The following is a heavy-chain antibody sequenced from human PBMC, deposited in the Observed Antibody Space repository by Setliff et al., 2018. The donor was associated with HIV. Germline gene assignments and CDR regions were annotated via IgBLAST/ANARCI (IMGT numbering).Heavy chain of an antibody. D-gene: IGHD4-4*01. J-gene: IGHJ4*02. V-gene: IGHV4-4*07. Sequence: SEPLSLTCTVSGDSISNYYWNWIRQPAGKGLEWIGRMDTSGGTIYNTSLKSRVTMSADRSKNQFSLKLSSVTAADTAVYYCARGDSNYFYYWGQGTLVTVSS. CDR2: MDTSGGT. CDR3: ARGDSNYFYY. CDR1: GDSISNYY.